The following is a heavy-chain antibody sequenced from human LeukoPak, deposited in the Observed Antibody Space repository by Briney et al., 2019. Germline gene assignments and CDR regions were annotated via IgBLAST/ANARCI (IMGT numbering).Heavy chain of an antibody. CDR3: ASLGDIVVVPAAIGDAFDI. Sequence: PGGSLRLSCAASGFTFSSYAMHWVRQAPGKGLEWVAVISYDGSNKYYADSVKGRFTISRDNSKNTLYLQMNSLRAEDTAVYYCASLGDIVVVPAAIGDAFDIWGQGTMVTVSS. D-gene: IGHD2-2*01. CDR1: GFTFSSYA. J-gene: IGHJ3*02. V-gene: IGHV3-30-3*01. CDR2: ISYDGSNK.